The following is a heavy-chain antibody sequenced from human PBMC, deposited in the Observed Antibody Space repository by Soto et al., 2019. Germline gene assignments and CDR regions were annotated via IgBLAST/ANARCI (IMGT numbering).Heavy chain of an antibody. CDR3: AKGGRQWLVTSDFNY. CDR1: GFTFRDYA. V-gene: IGHV3-30*18. D-gene: IGHD6-19*01. J-gene: IGHJ4*02. CDR2: VSHDGRNT. Sequence: VQLVEYGGGVVQPGTSLRRSCAASGFTFRDYAMHWVRQAPGKGLEWVAVVSHDGRNTHYADSVKGRFTISRDSSKNTVSLEMTSLRAEDTAVYYCAKGGRQWLVTSDFNYWAQGALVTVSS.